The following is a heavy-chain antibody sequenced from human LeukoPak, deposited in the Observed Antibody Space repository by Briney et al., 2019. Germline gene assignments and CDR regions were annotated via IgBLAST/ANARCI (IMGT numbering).Heavy chain of an antibody. D-gene: IGHD6-13*01. Sequence: SETLSLTCSVSGGSISSYYWSWIRQPAGKGLEWIGRIYTSGSTNYNPSLKSRVTMSVDTSKNQFSLKLSSVTAADTAVYYCARGGGEQQLVRRWFNPWGQGTLVTVSS. V-gene: IGHV4-4*07. CDR2: IYTSGST. J-gene: IGHJ5*02. CDR3: ARGGGEQQLVRRWFNP. CDR1: GGSISSYY.